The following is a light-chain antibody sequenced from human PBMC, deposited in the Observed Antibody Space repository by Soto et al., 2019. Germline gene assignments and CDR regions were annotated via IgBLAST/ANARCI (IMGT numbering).Light chain of an antibody. V-gene: IGKV3-20*01. Sequence: EIVLTQSPGTLSLSPGERATLSCRASQSVSSSYLAWYQQKPGQAPRLLIYGASSRATGIPDRFSGSGSGTDFTLTISRVEPEDFAVYDCQQYGRSPLVTFGQGTRLEIK. CDR2: GAS. J-gene: IGKJ5*01. CDR3: QQYGRSPLVT. CDR1: QSVSSSY.